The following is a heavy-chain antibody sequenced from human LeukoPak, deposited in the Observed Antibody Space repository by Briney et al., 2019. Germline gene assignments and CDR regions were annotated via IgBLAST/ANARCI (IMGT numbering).Heavy chain of an antibody. J-gene: IGHJ3*02. V-gene: IGHV4-31*03. CDR1: GGSISSGGYY. Sequence: SETLSLTCTVSGGSISSGGYYWSWIRQHPGKGLEWIGEINHSGSTNYNPSLKSRVTISVDTSKNQFSLKLSSVTAADTAVYYCARGPRVVVAATRQRAFDIWGQGTMVTVSS. D-gene: IGHD2-15*01. CDR2: INHSGST. CDR3: ARGPRVVVAATRQRAFDI.